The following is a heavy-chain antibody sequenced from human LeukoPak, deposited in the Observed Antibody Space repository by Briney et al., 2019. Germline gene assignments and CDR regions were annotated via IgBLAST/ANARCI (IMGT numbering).Heavy chain of an antibody. CDR3: AKDYDTAMVFDY. CDR1: GFTFSSYG. J-gene: IGHJ4*02. V-gene: IGHV3-30*18. D-gene: IGHD5-18*01. Sequence: PGGSLRLSCAASGFTFSSYGMHWVRQAPGKGLEWVAVISYDGSNKYYADSVKGRFTISRDNSKNTLYLQMNSLRAEDTAVYYCAKDYDTAMVFDYWGQGTLVTVSS. CDR2: ISYDGSNK.